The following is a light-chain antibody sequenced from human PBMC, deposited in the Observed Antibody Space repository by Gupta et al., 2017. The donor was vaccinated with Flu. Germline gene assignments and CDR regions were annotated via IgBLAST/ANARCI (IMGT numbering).Light chain of an antibody. Sequence: QSALTQPPSVSGSPAQSVTISCTATSSDVGTYNRVSCYQQSPGTAPKLMINEVSNRPSGVPDRFSGSKSGNTASLTISGLQGEDEADYYCSSYTSSYTFVFGTGTKVTVL. CDR3: SSYTSSYTFV. CDR2: EVS. J-gene: IGLJ1*01. CDR1: SSDVGTYNR. V-gene: IGLV2-18*02.